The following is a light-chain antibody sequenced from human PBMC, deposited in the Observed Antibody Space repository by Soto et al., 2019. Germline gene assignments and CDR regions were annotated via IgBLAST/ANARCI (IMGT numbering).Light chain of an antibody. J-gene: IGKJ1*01. CDR2: GAS. V-gene: IGKV3-15*01. CDR1: QSISIN. Sequence: EIMMTQSPATLSVSPGERATLSCRASQSISINLAWYQQKPGQAPRLVIYGASTRATGIPARFSGSGSGTDFTLTISSLQSEDFAVYYCQHYHNWPPWTFGQGTKVEIK. CDR3: QHYHNWPPWT.